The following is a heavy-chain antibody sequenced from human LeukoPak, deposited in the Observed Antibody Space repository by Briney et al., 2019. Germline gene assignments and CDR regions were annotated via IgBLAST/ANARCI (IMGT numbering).Heavy chain of an antibody. CDR2: IYYSGST. Sequence: SETLSLTCSVSGGSISTYYWSWIRQPPGKGLEWIAYIYYSGSTNYNPSLKSRVTISLDTPKNQFSLKLSSVTAADTAVYYCARDRAWNYFDYWGQGTLVTVSS. J-gene: IGHJ4*02. CDR3: ARDRAWNYFDY. D-gene: IGHD3-3*01. CDR1: GGSISTYY. V-gene: IGHV4-59*01.